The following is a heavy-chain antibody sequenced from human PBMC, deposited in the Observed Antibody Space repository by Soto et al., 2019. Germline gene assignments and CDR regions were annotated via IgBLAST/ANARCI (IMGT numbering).Heavy chain of an antibody. CDR2: IYHTGST. D-gene: IGHD6-6*01. CDR1: GASIISSNW. J-gene: IGHJ5*02. V-gene: IGHV4-4*02. Sequence: PSETLSLTCAVSGASIISSNWWSWVRQPPGKGLEWIGEIYHTGSTNYNPSLKSRVTMSVDKSKSHFSLQLTSVTAADTAVYYCAGAAIAARWFDPWGQGILVTVS. CDR3: AGAAIAARWFDP.